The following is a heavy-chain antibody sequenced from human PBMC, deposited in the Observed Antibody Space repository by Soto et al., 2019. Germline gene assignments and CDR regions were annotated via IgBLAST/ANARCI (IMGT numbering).Heavy chain of an antibody. CDR3: AKNGDYSYYYAMDV. V-gene: IGHV3-48*04. J-gene: IGHJ6*02. D-gene: IGHD4-17*01. CDR2: ISSSSIST. Sequence: EVLLVESGGGLVQSGGSLRLSCAASTSTFSRYGMNWVRQAPGKGPEWISHISSSSISTNYADSVKGRFTISRDNAKNSLYLEMTSLTAEDTAIYYCAKNGDYSYYYAMDVWGQGTTVSVSS. CDR1: TSTFSRYG.